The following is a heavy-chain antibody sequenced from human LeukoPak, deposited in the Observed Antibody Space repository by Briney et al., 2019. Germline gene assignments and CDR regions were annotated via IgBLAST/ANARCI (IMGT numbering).Heavy chain of an antibody. Sequence: GGSLRLSCTASGFTFTTNAMSWVRQAPGKGLEWVSAISGRTGATYYADSEKGRFTISRDNSKSTLYLQMDSLRAEDTAVYYCAKCGNSGCHLIDYWGQGTVVTVSS. V-gene: IGHV3-23*01. CDR1: GFTFTTNA. J-gene: IGHJ4*02. CDR3: AKCGNSGCHLIDY. CDR2: ISGRTGAT. D-gene: IGHD5-12*01.